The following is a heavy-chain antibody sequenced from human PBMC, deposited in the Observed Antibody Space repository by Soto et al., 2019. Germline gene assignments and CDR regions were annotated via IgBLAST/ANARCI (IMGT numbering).Heavy chain of an antibody. CDR2: ISYDGSNK. CDR1: GFTFSSYG. V-gene: IGHV3-30*18. J-gene: IGHJ4*02. CDR3: AKVRRYYGSGSYQVDY. Sequence: PGGSLRLSCAASGFTFSSYGMHWVRQAPGKGLEWVAVISYDGSNKYYADSVKGRFTISRDNSKNTLYLQMNSLRAEDTAVYYCAKVRRYYGSGSYQVDYWGQGTLVTVSS. D-gene: IGHD3-10*01.